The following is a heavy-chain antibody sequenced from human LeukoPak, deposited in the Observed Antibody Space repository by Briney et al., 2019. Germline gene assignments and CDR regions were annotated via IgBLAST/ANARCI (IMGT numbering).Heavy chain of an antibody. D-gene: IGHD2-15*01. CDR1: GGSISSSNW. CDR3: AREGFERYCSGGSCYPPGNWFDP. Sequence: PSGTLSLTCAVSGGSISSSNWWSWVRQPPGKGLEWIGEIYHSGSTHYNPSLKSRVTISVDKSKNQFSLKLSSVTAADTAVYYCAREGFERYCSGGSCYPPGNWFDPWGQGTLVTVSS. CDR2: IYHSGST. V-gene: IGHV4-4*02. J-gene: IGHJ5*02.